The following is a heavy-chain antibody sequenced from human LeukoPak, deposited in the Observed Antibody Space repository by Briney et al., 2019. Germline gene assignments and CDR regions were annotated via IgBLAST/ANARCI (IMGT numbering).Heavy chain of an antibody. CDR2: VNPNSGGT. CDR1: GYTFTGYY. J-gene: IGHJ5*02. V-gene: IGHV1-2*02. D-gene: IGHD2-2*01. CDR3: ARVKVPAAMGGYNWFDP. Sequence: GASVKVSCKASGYTFTGYYMHWVRQAPGQGLEWMGWVNPNSGGTNYAQKFQGRVTMTRDTYISTAYMELSRLRSDDTAVYYCARVKVPAAMGGYNWFDPWGQGTLVTVSS.